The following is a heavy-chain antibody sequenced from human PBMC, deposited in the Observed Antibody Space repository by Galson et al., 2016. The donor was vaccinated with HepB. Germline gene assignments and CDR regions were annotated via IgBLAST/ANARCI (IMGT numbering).Heavy chain of an antibody. CDR3: ARGRYYGSGSDDP. CDR2: INPNSGGT. J-gene: IGHJ5*02. Sequence: SVKVSCKASGYTFTGYYMYWVRQAPGQGLEWMGWINPNSGGTDHAQKFQDRVIMTRDTSISTAYMELSRLRSDDTAVYYCARGRYYGSGSDDPWGQGTLVTVSS. D-gene: IGHD3-10*01. V-gene: IGHV1-2*02. CDR1: GYTFTGYY.